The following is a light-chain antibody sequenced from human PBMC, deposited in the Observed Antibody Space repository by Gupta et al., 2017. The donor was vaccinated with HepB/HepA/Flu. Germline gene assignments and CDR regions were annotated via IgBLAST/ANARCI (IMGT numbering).Light chain of an antibody. CDR1: QSISSW. J-gene: IGKJ2*01. CDR3: QQYNSYSRYT. CDR2: KAS. V-gene: IGKV1-5*03. Sequence: IQMTQSPSTLSASVGDRVTITCRASQSISSWLAWYQQKPGKAPKLLLYKASSLESGVPSRFSGSGSGTEFTLTISSRQPDDFATYYCQQYNSYSRYTFGQGTKLEIK.